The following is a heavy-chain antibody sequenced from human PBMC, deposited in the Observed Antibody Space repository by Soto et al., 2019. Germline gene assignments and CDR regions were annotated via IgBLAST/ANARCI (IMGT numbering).Heavy chain of an antibody. CDR2: IIPIFGTA. CDR1: GGTFSSYA. Sequence: QVQLVQSGAEVKKPGSSVKVSCKASGGTFSSYAISWVRQAPGQGLEWMGGIIPIFGTANYAQKFQGRVTITADEATSTAYMELRSLRSEDTAVYYFALHYGSGSNYYYYGMDVWGQGTTVTVSS. D-gene: IGHD3-10*01. J-gene: IGHJ6*02. V-gene: IGHV1-69*12. CDR3: ALHYGSGSNYYYYGMDV.